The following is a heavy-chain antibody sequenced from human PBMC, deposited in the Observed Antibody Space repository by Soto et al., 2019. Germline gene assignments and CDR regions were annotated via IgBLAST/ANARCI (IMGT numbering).Heavy chain of an antibody. D-gene: IGHD2-15*01. J-gene: IGHJ4*02. CDR1: GGSISSGGYY. CDR2: IYYSGST. CDR3: ARVVVVDATRYYFDY. Sequence: PSETLSLTFTVSGGSISSGGYYWSWIRQHPGKGLEWIGYIYYSGSTYYNPSLKSRVTISVDTSKNQFSLKLSSVTAADTAVYYCARVVVVDATRYYFDYWGQGTLFTVSS. V-gene: IGHV4-31*03.